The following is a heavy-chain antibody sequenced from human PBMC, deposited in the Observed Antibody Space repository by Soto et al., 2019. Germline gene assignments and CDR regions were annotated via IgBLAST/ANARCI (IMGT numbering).Heavy chain of an antibody. V-gene: IGHV1-18*01. CDR1: GYTFTSYG. Sequence: GASVKVSCEASGYTFTSYGISWVRQAPGQGLEWMGWISAYNGNTNYAQKLQGRVTMTTDTSTSTAYMELRSLRSDDTAVYYCARDRFTDFWSGPTPMDVWGKGTTVTVSS. CDR3: ARDRFTDFWSGPTPMDV. D-gene: IGHD3-3*01. J-gene: IGHJ6*04. CDR2: ISAYNGNT.